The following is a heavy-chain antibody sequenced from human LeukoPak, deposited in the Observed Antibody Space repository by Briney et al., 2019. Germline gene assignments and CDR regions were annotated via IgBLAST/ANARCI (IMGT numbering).Heavy chain of an antibody. J-gene: IGHJ5*02. V-gene: IGHV3-7*01. CDR3: ARDRSQEFDP. D-gene: IGHD3-10*01. CDR2: IKQDGSEK. Sequence: PGGSLRLSCTASGFTFGDYAMSWVRQAPGKGLEWVANIKQDGSEKYYVDSVKGRFTISRDNAKNSLYLQMNSLRAEDTAVYYCARDRSQEFDPWGQGTLVTVSS. CDR1: GFTFGDYA.